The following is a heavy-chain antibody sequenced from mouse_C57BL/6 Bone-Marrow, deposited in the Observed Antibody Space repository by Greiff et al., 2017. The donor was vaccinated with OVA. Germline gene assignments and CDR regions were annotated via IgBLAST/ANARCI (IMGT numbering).Heavy chain of an antibody. D-gene: IGHD1-1*01. J-gene: IGHJ2*01. CDR1: GFNIKDYY. CDR3: ARSFISTLVSPIYFDY. V-gene: IGHV14-2*01. CDR2: RAPEDGET. Sequence: EVQLVESGAELVKPGASVKLSCTASGFNIKDYYMHWVKQRKEQCLEWIGRRAPEDGETKYAPKFQGKGTIKADTSSNKAYLQLSSLTSEDTAVYYCARSFISTLVSPIYFDYWCQGTPLTVSS.